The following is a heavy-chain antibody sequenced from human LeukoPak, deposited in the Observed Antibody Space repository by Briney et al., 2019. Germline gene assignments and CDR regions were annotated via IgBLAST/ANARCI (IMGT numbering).Heavy chain of an antibody. D-gene: IGHD4-17*01. CDR3: ARTRDYRFEY. J-gene: IGHJ4*02. Sequence: GGSLRLSCAASGLTVSSSHMSWVRQAPGKGLEWVSIIYSGGSAYYADSVKGRFTISRDNAKNTLYLQMNSLRAEDTAVYYCARTRDYRFEYWGQGTLATVSS. CDR1: GLTVSSSH. V-gene: IGHV3-53*01. CDR2: IYSGGSA.